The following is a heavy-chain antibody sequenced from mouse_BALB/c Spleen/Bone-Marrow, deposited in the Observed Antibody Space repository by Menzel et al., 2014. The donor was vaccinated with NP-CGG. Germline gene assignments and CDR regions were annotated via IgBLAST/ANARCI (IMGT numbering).Heavy chain of an antibody. Sequence: QVQLQQSGVELVRPGSSVKISCKASGYAFSIYWMNWVKQRPGQGLEWIGQIYPGDDDTDYNGKFKGKATLTADRSSSXAYXQLNSLTSEDSAVCFCARGGISFFFWDQSATLTISS. CDR1: GYAFSIYW. V-gene: IGHV1-80*01. J-gene: IGHJ2*01. CDR2: IYPGDDDT. CDR3: ARGGISFFF.